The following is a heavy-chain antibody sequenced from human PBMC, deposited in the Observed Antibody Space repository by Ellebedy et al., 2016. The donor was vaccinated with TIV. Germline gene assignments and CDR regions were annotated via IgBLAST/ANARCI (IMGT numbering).Heavy chain of an antibody. Sequence: GESLKISXAASGFTFSAHSMNWVRQAPGKGLEWVAYISSTFNTIKYTGSVKGRFTISRDDAENSLSLQMDSLRVEDTAIYYCVRESPPGYSNGYYFDYWGQGTLVTVSS. V-gene: IGHV3-48*01. D-gene: IGHD5-18*01. CDR2: ISSTFNTI. CDR3: VRESPPGYSNGYYFDY. CDR1: GFTFSAHS. J-gene: IGHJ4*02.